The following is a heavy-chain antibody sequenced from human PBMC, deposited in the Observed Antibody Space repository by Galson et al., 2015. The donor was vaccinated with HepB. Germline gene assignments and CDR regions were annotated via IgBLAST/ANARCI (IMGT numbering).Heavy chain of an antibody. CDR2: INPNSGGT. CDR3: ARERYCSGGGCYSGLDY. D-gene: IGHD2-15*01. CDR1: GYTFTGYY. Sequence: SVKVSCKASGYTFTGYYMHWVRQAPGQGLEWMGWINPNSGGTNYAQKFQGRVTMTRDTSISTAYMEPSRLRSDDTAVYYCARERYCSGGGCYSGLDYWGQGTLVTVSS. J-gene: IGHJ4*02. V-gene: IGHV1-2*02.